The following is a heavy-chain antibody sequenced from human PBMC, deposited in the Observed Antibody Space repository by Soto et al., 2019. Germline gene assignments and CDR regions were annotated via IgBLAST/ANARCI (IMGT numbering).Heavy chain of an antibody. Sequence: GGSLRLSCAASGFTFSSYSMNWVRQAPGKGLEWVSSISSSSSYIYYADSVKGRFTISRDNAKNSLYLQMNSLRAEDTAVYYCARDSRTLQRSGGSWPPDDAFDIWGQGTMVTVSS. CDR1: GFTFSSYS. CDR2: ISSSSSYI. V-gene: IGHV3-21*01. CDR3: ARDSRTLQRSGGSWPPDDAFDI. J-gene: IGHJ3*02. D-gene: IGHD2-15*01.